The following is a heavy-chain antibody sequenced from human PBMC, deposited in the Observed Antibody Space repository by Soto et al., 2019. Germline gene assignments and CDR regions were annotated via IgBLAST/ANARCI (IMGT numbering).Heavy chain of an antibody. D-gene: IGHD2-15*01. V-gene: IGHV3-64D*06. Sequence: GGSLRLSCSTSGFTFSSYAIHWVRQSQGEGLEYISGVRGNGDPPFYADSVKGRFTISRDNSKNTVYLQMSSLSADDAAVYYCVKTRGGNNFDFFDWGQGTLVTVSS. CDR1: GFTFSSYA. CDR2: VRGNGDPP. CDR3: VKTRGGNNFDFFD. J-gene: IGHJ4*02.